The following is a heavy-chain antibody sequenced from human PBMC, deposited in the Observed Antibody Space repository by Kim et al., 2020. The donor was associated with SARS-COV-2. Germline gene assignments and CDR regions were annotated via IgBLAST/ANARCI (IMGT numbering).Heavy chain of an antibody. CDR1: SGSFSVYY. J-gene: IGHJ4*02. D-gene: IGHD3-3*01. V-gene: IGHV4-34*01. CDR2: INQYGDI. CDR3: ARRQTVRALEY. Sequence: SETLSLTCALNSGSFSVYYWTWIRQSPGQGLEWIGKINQYGDINYNPSLQNRVTISLDTSKNQFSLQLTSLTAADTAVYYCARRQTVRALEYWGQGTRVTVSS.